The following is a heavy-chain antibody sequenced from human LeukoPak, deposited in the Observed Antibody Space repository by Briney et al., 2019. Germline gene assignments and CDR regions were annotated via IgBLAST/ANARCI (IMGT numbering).Heavy chain of an antibody. CDR3: ARVKGELYFDY. J-gene: IGHJ4*02. V-gene: IGHV4-59*12. CDR2: IYYSGST. CDR1: GGSISSYY. D-gene: IGHD3-10*01. Sequence: PSETLSLTCTVSGGSISSYYWSWIRQPPGKGLEWIGYIYYSGSTNYNPSLKSRVTISIDTSKNQFSLKLSSVTAADTAVYYCARVKGELYFDYWGQGTLVTVSS.